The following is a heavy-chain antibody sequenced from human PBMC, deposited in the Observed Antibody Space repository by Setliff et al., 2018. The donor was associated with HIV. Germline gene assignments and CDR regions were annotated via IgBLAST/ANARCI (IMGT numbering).Heavy chain of an antibody. Sequence: PGGSLRLSCAASGFTFSSYSMNWVRQSPGKGLEWVSYISGSGSRVDYADSVKGRFTVSRDNARSSLYLQVNSLRSDDTAVYYCARDLIWGFDYWGQGTPVNVS. V-gene: IGHV3-48*01. D-gene: IGHD3-16*01. CDR2: ISGSGSRV. J-gene: IGHJ4*02. CDR1: GFTFSSYS. CDR3: ARDLIWGFDY.